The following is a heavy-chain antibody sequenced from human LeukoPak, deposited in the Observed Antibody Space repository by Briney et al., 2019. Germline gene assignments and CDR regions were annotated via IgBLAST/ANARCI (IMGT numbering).Heavy chain of an antibody. J-gene: IGHJ6*03. Sequence: SVTVSFKASGGTFSSYAITWVRQAPGQGLEWMGRLIPIFGTTNYAQKLQGRVTITTDESTTTAYMELSSLRSEDTAMYHCATQKHCHSTSCSHYMDVWGKGTTVTVSS. CDR3: ATQKHCHSTSCSHYMDV. D-gene: IGHD2-2*01. V-gene: IGHV1-69*05. CDR1: GGTFSSYA. CDR2: LIPIFGTT.